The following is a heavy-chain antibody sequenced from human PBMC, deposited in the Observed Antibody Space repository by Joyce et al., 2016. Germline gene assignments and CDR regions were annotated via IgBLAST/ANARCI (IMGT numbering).Heavy chain of an antibody. CDR3: AKILTATYSSGWFLDY. J-gene: IGHJ4*02. D-gene: IGHD6-25*01. Sequence: QVQLVESGGGVVQPGRSLRLSCAASGLTLSNYGVHWVRQDPGKGLEWVAVISYDGIYKYYGDSVKGRFTISRDNSKNTVFLEMNSLRTEDTAVYYCAKILTATYSSGWFLDYWGQGTLVTVSS. CDR2: ISYDGIYK. CDR1: GLTLSNYG. V-gene: IGHV3-30*18.